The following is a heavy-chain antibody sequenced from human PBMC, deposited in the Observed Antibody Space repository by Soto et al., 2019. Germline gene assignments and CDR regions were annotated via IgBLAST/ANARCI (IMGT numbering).Heavy chain of an antibody. CDR2: FSLSGDT. CDR1: GDSMRACN. J-gene: IGHJ6*02. D-gene: IGHD6-25*01. CDR3: AREVKQRLGYYYIGLDV. V-gene: IGHV4-4*07. Sequence: SETLSLTCAVSGDSMRACNWNWFRQPAGGGLEWIGRFSLSGDTDYNPSLRSRLTMSFDTSKSQFSLRLTSVTAADTAVYYCAREVKQRLGYYYIGLDVWGQGTTVTVSS.